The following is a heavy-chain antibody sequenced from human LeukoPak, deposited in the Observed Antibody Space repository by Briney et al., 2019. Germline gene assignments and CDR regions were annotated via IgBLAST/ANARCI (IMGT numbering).Heavy chain of an antibody. D-gene: IGHD1-26*01. CDR1: GASVSSSH. Sequence: PSETLSLTCLVSGASVSSSHWNWIRQFPGKGLEWIGCLSYTGKTDYNPSLTGRVTISLGTSKNQVSLKLRSVTAADTAVYYCARVGYIGSSWLFDYWGQGTLVTVSS. CDR2: LSYTGKT. V-gene: IGHV4-59*02. CDR3: ARVGYIGSSWLFDY. J-gene: IGHJ4*02.